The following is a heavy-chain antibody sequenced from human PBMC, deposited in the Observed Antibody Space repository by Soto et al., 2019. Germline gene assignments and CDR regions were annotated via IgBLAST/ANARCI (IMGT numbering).Heavy chain of an antibody. CDR1: GFTFSSYG. CDR2: ISYDGSNK. CDR3: AKGPLKDCSSTSCYGYYYYYGMDV. J-gene: IGHJ6*02. Sequence: GGSLRLSCAASGFTFSSYGMHWVRQAPDKGLERVAVISYDGSNKYYADSVKGRFTISRDNSKNTLYLQMNSLRAEDTAVYYCAKGPLKDCSSTSCYGYYYYYGMDVWGQGTTVTVSS. V-gene: IGHV3-30*18. D-gene: IGHD2-2*01.